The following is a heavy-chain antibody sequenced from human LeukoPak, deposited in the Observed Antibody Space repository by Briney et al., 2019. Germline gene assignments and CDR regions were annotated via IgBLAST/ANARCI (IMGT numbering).Heavy chain of an antibody. Sequence: ASVKVSCKTSGYTFTSYGISWVRQAPGQGLEWMGWISAYNGNTKYAQKLQGRVTMTTDTSTSTAYMELRSLRSDDTAVYYCARDGLYDYVWGSYRPEDYYYGMDVWGQGTTVTVSS. CDR1: GYTFTSYG. CDR3: ARDGLYDYVWGSYRPEDYYYGMDV. V-gene: IGHV1-18*01. CDR2: ISAYNGNT. J-gene: IGHJ6*02. D-gene: IGHD3-16*02.